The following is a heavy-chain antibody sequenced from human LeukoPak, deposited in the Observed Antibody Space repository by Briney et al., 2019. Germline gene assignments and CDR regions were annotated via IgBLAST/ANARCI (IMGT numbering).Heavy chain of an antibody. CDR3: ARGGSQYDYVWGTYRPSFDY. D-gene: IGHD3-16*02. Sequence: PSETLSLTCAVNGESFNDFYWTWIRQPPGKGLERIGEITHSGSTNYSPSLTSRVTISVDTSKKQFSLKVTSVTAADTGVYYCARGGSQYDYVWGTYRPSFDYWDEGTLVAVSS. V-gene: IGHV4-34*01. CDR2: ITHSGST. J-gene: IGHJ4*02. CDR1: GESFNDFY.